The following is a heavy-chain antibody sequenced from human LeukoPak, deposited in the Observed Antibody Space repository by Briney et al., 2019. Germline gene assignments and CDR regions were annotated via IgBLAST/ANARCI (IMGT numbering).Heavy chain of an antibody. CDR3: ARVGGSNAFDI. J-gene: IGHJ3*02. V-gene: IGHV3-74*01. Sequence: GGSLRLSCAASGFTFSSYWVHWVRQAPGKGLVWVSPINSDGSSASYADSVKGRFTISRDNAKNTLSLQMNSLRAEDTAVYYCARVGGSNAFDIWGQGTMVIVSS. CDR1: GFTFSSYW. CDR2: INSDGSSA. D-gene: IGHD1-26*01.